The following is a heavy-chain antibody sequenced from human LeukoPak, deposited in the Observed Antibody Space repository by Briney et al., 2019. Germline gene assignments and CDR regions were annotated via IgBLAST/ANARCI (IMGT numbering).Heavy chain of an antibody. J-gene: IGHJ4*02. V-gene: IGHV1-2*02. CDR1: GYTXTGYY. D-gene: IGHD5-24*01. CDR2: INPNSGGT. Sequence: GASVKVSCKPSGYTXTGYYMHWVRQAPGQGLEWMGWINPNSGGTNYAQKFQGRVTMTRDTSISAVYMELSRLRSDDTAVYYCARDGTGVYNLVQYWGQGTLVTVSS. CDR3: ARDGTGVYNLVQY.